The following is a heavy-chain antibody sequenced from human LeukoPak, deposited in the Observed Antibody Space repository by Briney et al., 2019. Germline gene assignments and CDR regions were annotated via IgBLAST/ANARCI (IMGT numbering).Heavy chain of an antibody. D-gene: IGHD2-2*01. CDR1: GFTFSSYS. CDR3: ARRYCSSTTCDTFDV. V-gene: IGHV3-21*01. J-gene: IGHJ3*01. Sequence: NPGGSLRLSCAASGFTFSSYSMNWVRQAPGEGLEWVSSISSSSAYMYYSDSVKGRFTISRDNAKNSLYLQMDSLRADDTAVYYCARRYCSSTTCDTFDVWGRGTMVTVSS. CDR2: ISSSSAYM.